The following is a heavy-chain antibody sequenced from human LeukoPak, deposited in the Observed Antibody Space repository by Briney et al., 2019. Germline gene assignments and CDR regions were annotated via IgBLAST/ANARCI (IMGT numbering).Heavy chain of an antibody. CDR1: GGSISSYY. CDR3: ARHSGSYSGYYYYMDV. J-gene: IGHJ6*03. V-gene: IGHV4-4*07. Sequence: SETLSLTCTVSGGSISSYYWSWIRQPAGKGLEWIGRIYTSGSTNYNPSLKSRVTISVDTSKNQFSLKLSSVTAADTAVYYCARHSGSYSGYYYYMDVWGKGTTVTVSS. CDR2: IYTSGST. D-gene: IGHD1-26*01.